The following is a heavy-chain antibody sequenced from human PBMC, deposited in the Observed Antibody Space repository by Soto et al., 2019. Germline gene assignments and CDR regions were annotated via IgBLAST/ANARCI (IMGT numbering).Heavy chain of an antibody. Sequence: SETLSLTCAVYGGSFSGYYWSWIRQPPGKGQEWIGEINHSGSTNYNPSLKSRVTISVDTSKNQFSLKLSSVTAADTAVYYCARVAGTTPYDAFDIWGQGTMVTVSS. CDR1: GGSFSGYY. V-gene: IGHV4-34*01. J-gene: IGHJ3*02. D-gene: IGHD1-1*01. CDR2: INHSGST. CDR3: ARVAGTTPYDAFDI.